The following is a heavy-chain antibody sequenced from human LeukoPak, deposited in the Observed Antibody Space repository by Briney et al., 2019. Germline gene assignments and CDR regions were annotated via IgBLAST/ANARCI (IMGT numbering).Heavy chain of an antibody. CDR3: ARHGRMGTINPSY. V-gene: IGHV4-39*01. J-gene: IGHJ4*02. CDR1: GGSISNSSYY. D-gene: IGHD5-24*01. CDR2: MYYSGST. Sequence: SETLSLTCTVSGGSISNSSYYWGWLRQPPGKGPEWIGRMYYSGSTYYNPSLKSRATISVDTSKNQFSLKLSSVTAADTAVYYGARHGRMGTINPSYWGQGTLVTVSS.